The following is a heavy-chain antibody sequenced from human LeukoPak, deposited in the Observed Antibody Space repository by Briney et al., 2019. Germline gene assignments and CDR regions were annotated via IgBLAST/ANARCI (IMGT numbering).Heavy chain of an antibody. CDR3: ARDRQQLVNWFDP. CDR1: GGTFSSYA. V-gene: IGHV1-69*01. CDR2: IIPIFGTA. Sequence: ASVKVSCKASGGTFSSYAISWVRQAPGQGLEWMGRIIPIFGTANYAQKFQGRVTITAGESTSTAYMELSSLRSEDTAVYYCARDRQQLVNWFDPWGQGTLVTVSS. D-gene: IGHD6-13*01. J-gene: IGHJ5*02.